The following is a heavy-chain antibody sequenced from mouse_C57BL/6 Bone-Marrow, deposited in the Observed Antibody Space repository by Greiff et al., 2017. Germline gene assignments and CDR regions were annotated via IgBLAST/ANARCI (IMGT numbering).Heavy chain of an antibody. CDR3: TTDYDYFDY. Sequence: VQLQQSGAELVRPGASVTLSCTASGFNIKDDYMHWVKQRPEQGLEWIGWIDPENGDTEYASKFQGKATITADTSSNTAYLQLSSLTSEDTAVYYCTTDYDYFDYWGQGTTLTVSS. D-gene: IGHD2-4*01. V-gene: IGHV14-4*01. CDR2: IDPENGDT. J-gene: IGHJ2*01. CDR1: GFNIKDDY.